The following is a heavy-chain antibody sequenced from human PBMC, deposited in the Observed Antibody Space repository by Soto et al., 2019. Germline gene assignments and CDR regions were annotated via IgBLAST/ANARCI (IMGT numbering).Heavy chain of an antibody. V-gene: IGHV1-69*06. CDR3: ARNGVAGMDF. Sequence: QVQLVQSGAEVKKPGSSVKVSCKASGDIFTSYAFSWVRQAPGQGLEWMGGIIPMFGTPNYAQKFQGRLTITADKSTSTAYMELSGLRSEDTAVYYCARNGVAGMDFWCQGTLVTVSS. CDR1: GDIFTSYA. CDR2: IIPMFGTP. D-gene: IGHD3-3*01. J-gene: IGHJ4*02.